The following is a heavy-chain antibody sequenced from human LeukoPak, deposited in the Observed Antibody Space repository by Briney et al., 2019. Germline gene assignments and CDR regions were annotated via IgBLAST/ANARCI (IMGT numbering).Heavy chain of an antibody. J-gene: IGHJ2*01. CDR1: GGAISSSSHY. Sequence: PSETLSLTCIVSGGAISSSSHYWGWIRQPPGKGLEWLGGIYHSGSTVYNPSLKSRAAISVDTSRNQFSLKLNSVTASDTAVYYCARNTTVTDWYFDLWGRGTLVTVSS. CDR3: ARNTTVTDWYFDL. V-gene: IGHV4-39*01. D-gene: IGHD4-17*01. CDR2: IYHSGST.